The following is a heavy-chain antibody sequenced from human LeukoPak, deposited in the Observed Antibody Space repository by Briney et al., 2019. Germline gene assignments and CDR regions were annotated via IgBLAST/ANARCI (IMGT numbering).Heavy chain of an antibody. CDR1: SFNFSTYG. J-gene: IGHJ4*01. V-gene: IGHV3-33*01. D-gene: IGHD2-2*01. CDR3: ARDRVIAGMPDGLDN. CDR2: IWYDGTNR. Sequence: GGSLTLYCAAASFNFSTYGMQRVRHGPGMGLEWVVVIWYDGTNRYYADSVKVRFTISRDNSKNTVYLQMNSLRDDDTAVYYCARDRVIAGMPDGLDNWGHGTLVTVSS.